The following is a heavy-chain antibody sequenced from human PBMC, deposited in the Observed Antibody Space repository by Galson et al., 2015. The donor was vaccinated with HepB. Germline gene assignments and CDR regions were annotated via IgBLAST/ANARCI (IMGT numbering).Heavy chain of an antibody. CDR3: ARVIRFHCSTTSCYGPSYFFDY. J-gene: IGHJ4*02. CDR1: GYTFTSYG. D-gene: IGHD2-2*01. Sequence: SVKVSCKASGYTFTSYGISWVRQAPGQGLEWMGWISGYNGNTNYAQKLQGRVTMTTDTSTSTAYMELRSLRSDDTAVYYCARVIRFHCSTTSCYGPSYFFDYWGQGTLVTVSS. V-gene: IGHV1-18*01. CDR2: ISGYNGNT.